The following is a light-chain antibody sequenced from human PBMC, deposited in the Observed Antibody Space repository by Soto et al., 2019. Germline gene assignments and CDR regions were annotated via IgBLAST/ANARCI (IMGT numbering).Light chain of an antibody. CDR1: SIDVGVYNY. V-gene: IGLV2-14*01. J-gene: IGLJ1*01. CDR2: DVS. CDR3: SSYTSGFYV. Sequence: QSALTQPASVSGSPGQSITISCTGTSIDVGVYNYVSWYQQHPGKAPKLTIYDVSDRPSGVSNRFSGSKSGNTASLTISGLQAEDEADYYCSSYTSGFYVFGTGTKVTVL.